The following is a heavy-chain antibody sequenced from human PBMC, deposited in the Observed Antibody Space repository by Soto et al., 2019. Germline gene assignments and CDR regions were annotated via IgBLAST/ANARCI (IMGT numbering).Heavy chain of an antibody. CDR3: ARFPQTAIVGAAYFDY. Sequence: QVQLVQSGAEVKKPGSSVKVSCKASGGTFSSYIISWVRQAPGQGLEWMGRIIPILGIANYAQKFQGRVTIPADKSPSTAYMDLSSLRSEDTAVYYCARFPQTAIVGAAYFDYWGQGTLVTVSS. D-gene: IGHD1-26*01. CDR2: IIPILGIA. V-gene: IGHV1-69*02. CDR1: GGTFSSYI. J-gene: IGHJ4*02.